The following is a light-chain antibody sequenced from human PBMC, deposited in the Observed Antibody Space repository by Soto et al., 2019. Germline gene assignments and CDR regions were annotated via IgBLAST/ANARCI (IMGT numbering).Light chain of an antibody. CDR2: DAS. J-gene: IGKJ5*01. CDR1: QSIRTS. Sequence: EGVFTQFSATLSLSPGERGTLSWRASQSIRTSLAWYQQKPGQAPRLVIFDASNRANGVPARFGGSGSGTDFTLTINSLEPEDFAVYYCQQRNVWPPITFGQGTRLEIK. V-gene: IGKV3-11*01. CDR3: QQRNVWPPIT.